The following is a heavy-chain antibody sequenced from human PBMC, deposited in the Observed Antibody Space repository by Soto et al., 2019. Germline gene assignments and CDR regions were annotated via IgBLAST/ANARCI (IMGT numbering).Heavy chain of an antibody. CDR2: SNNNGADT. V-gene: IGHV3-23*01. D-gene: IGHD3-3*01. J-gene: IGHJ4*02. Sequence: WGSLSLSCAASGFSISSYGISWVRQPPGKGLEWVSTSNNNGADTYYPDSVKGRFTITRDNSKNMLYLQMRSLSVDDTAKYYCAKDSATFGRFDCGGQGTLVT. CDR3: AKDSATFGRFDC. CDR1: GFSISSYG.